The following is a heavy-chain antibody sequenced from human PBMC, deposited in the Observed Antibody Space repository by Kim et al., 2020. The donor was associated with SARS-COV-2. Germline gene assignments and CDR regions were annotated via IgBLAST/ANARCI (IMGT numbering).Heavy chain of an antibody. CDR3: ARAEGIAVAGTDY. Sequence: YAQKLQGRVTMTTDASTSTAYMELRSLRSDDTAVYYCARAEGIAVAGTDYWGQGTLVTVSS. J-gene: IGHJ4*02. V-gene: IGHV1-18*01. D-gene: IGHD6-19*01.